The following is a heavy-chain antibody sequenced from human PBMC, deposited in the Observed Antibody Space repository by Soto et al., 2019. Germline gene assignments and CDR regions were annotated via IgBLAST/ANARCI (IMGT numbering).Heavy chain of an antibody. CDR2: IIPIFGTA. J-gene: IGHJ5*02. Sequence: QVQLVQSGAEVKKPASSVKVSCKASGGTFSSYAISWVRQAPGQGLEWMGGIIPIFGTANYAQRFQGRVTITADKSTSTAYMELSSLRSEDTAVYYCARGGYYDILPAFDPWGQGTLVTVSS. CDR1: GGTFSSYA. V-gene: IGHV1-69*06. D-gene: IGHD3-9*01. CDR3: ARGGYYDILPAFDP.